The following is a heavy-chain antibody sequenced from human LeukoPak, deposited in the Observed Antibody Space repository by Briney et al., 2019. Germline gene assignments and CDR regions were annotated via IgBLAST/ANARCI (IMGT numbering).Heavy chain of an antibody. Sequence: SETLSLTCTVSGGSISSYYWSWIRQPPGKGLEWIGYIYYSGSTNYNPSLKSRVTISVDTSKNRFSLKLSSVTAADTAVYYCASSYYDILTGYFDAFDIWGQGTMVTVSS. CDR1: GGSISSYY. CDR2: IYYSGST. J-gene: IGHJ3*02. D-gene: IGHD3-9*01. V-gene: IGHV4-59*01. CDR3: ASSYYDILTGYFDAFDI.